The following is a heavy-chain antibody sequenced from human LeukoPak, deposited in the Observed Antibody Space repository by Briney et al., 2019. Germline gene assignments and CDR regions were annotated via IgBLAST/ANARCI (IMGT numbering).Heavy chain of an antibody. CDR1: GYTFTDYY. J-gene: IGHJ3*02. V-gene: IGHV1-2*02. Sequence: GASVKVSCKASGYTFTDYYIHWVRQAPGQGLEWMGWINPDSGGPNYAQKFQGRVTMTRDTSISTAYMELSRLRSDDTAVYYCARMKRGYSYGYGARDAFDIWGQGTMVTVSS. D-gene: IGHD5-18*01. CDR2: INPDSGGP. CDR3: ARMKRGYSYGYGARDAFDI.